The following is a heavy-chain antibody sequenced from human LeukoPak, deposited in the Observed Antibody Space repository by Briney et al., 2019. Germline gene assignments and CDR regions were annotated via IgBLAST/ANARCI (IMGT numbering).Heavy chain of an antibody. CDR1: GFTFSSSG. CDR2: IWYDGSNK. J-gene: IGHJ4*02. D-gene: IGHD6-13*01. V-gene: IGHV3-33*01. Sequence: GRSLRLSCAASGFTFSSSGMNWVRQAPGKGLEWVAVIWYDGSNKYYADSVKGRFTISRDNSKNTLYLQMNSLRAEDTAVYYCARDRDSWYFDYWGQGTVVTVSS. CDR3: ARDRDSWYFDY.